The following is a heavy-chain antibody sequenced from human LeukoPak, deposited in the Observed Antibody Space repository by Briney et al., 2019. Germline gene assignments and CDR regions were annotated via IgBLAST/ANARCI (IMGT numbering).Heavy chain of an antibody. CDR3: ARRNDFGI. Sequence: SETLSLTCTVSGGSISGDHWNWLRQPPGKGLEWIGYIYYSGSTNYNPSLKSRVTISIETSKNQFSLKLTSVTAADTAVYYCARRNDFGIWGQGTMVTVSS. CDR1: GGSISGDH. J-gene: IGHJ3*02. CDR2: IYYSGST. V-gene: IGHV4-59*08.